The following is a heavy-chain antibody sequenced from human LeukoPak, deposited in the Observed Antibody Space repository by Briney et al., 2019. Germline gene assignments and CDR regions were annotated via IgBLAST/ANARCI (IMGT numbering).Heavy chain of an antibody. V-gene: IGHV3-23*01. Sequence: PGGSLRLSCAASGFTFSSYAMSWVRQAPGKGREWVSSISSSSSYIYYADSVKGRFTISRDNSKNTLYLQMNSLRAEDTAVYYCAKVSRTYCSSTCCYTDYWGQGTLVTVSS. CDR2: ISSSSSYI. CDR1: GFTFSSYA. J-gene: IGHJ4*02. CDR3: AKVSRTYCSSTCCYTDY. D-gene: IGHD2-2*02.